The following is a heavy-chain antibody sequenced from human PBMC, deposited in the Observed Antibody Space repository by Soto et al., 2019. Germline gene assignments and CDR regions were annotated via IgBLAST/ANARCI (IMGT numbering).Heavy chain of an antibody. V-gene: IGHV1-46*02. J-gene: IGHJ4*02. CDR2: INPTDGST. D-gene: IGHD1-1*01. CDR3: ARVNWNDVPFGFDY. CDR1: GYTFNNFF. Sequence: QVQLEQSGAEVKKPGASVKVSCKASGYTFNNFFMHWVRQAPGQGLEWMGRINPTDGSTISAEKFQCRVTMTRETSTTTFYMELSSLRSGDTATYYCARVNWNDVPFGFDYWGQGTLVTVSS.